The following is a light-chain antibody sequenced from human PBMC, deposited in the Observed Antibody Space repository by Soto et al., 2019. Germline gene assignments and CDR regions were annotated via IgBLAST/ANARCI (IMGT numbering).Light chain of an antibody. Sequence: QSVLTQPPSVSGAPGQRVTISCTGSSSNIGAGYDVHWYQQLPGTAPKLLINGNSNRPSGVPDQFSGSKSGTSASLAITGLQAEDEADYYCQSYDSSLSGSYVFGTGTKVTVL. CDR3: QSYDSSLSGSYV. CDR1: SSNIGAGYD. CDR2: GNS. V-gene: IGLV1-40*01. J-gene: IGLJ1*01.